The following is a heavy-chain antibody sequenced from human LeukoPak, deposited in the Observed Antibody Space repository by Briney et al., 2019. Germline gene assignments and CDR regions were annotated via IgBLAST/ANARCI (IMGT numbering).Heavy chain of an antibody. CDR3: ARDRDAVYYDTNGYRRVNAFDI. J-gene: IGHJ3*02. Sequence: GGSLRLSCATSGFTFSNYEINWVRQAPGNGLEGISYLTTTGITKAHAASVTCRFTISRDNAKNSLFLQMNSLRAEDTAVYYCARDRDAVYYDTNGYRRVNAFDIWGQGTMVTVSS. CDR1: GFTFSNYE. V-gene: IGHV3-48*03. D-gene: IGHD3-22*01. CDR2: LTTTGITK.